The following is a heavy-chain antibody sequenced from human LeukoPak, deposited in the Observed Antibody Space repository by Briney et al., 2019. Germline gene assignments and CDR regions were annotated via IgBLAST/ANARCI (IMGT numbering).Heavy chain of an antibody. J-gene: IGHJ6*02. CDR1: GFTFGDYA. CDR3: TSYVPEDYSGMDV. Sequence: PGGSLRLSCTASGFTFGDYAMSWVRQAPGKGLEWVGFIRSKAYGGTTEYAASVKGRFTISRDDSKSIAYLQMNSLKTEDTAVYYCTSYVPEDYSGMDVWGQGTTVTVSS. D-gene: IGHD3-10*02. V-gene: IGHV3-49*04. CDR2: IRSKAYGGTT.